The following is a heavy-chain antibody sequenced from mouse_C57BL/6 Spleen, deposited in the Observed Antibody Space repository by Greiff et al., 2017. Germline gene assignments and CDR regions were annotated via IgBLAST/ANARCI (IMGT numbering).Heavy chain of an antibody. CDR1: GYTFTSYW. CDR2: IYPSDSET. CDR3: AREGGNYVMDY. Sequence: QVQLQQSGAELVRPGSSVKLSCKASGYTFTSYWMDWVKQRPGQGLEWIGNIYPSDSETHYNQKFKDKATLTVDKSSSTAYMQLSSLTSEDSAVYYCAREGGNYVMDYWGQGTSVTVSS. J-gene: IGHJ4*01. V-gene: IGHV1-61*01.